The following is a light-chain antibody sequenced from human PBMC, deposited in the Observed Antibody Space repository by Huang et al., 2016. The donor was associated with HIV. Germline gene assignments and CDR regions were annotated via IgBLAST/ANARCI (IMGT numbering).Light chain of an antibody. V-gene: IGKV3-15*01. CDR3: QQYNNWPPWT. J-gene: IGKJ1*01. CDR1: QSVNNK. Sequence: EVVMTQSPVTLSVSPGERATLSCRASQSVNNKLAWFQQKPGQAPRHLMHDASIRATGIPYRFSGSGSGTEFTLTISSLQSEDFAVYYCQQYNNWPPWTFGQGTKVEIK. CDR2: DAS.